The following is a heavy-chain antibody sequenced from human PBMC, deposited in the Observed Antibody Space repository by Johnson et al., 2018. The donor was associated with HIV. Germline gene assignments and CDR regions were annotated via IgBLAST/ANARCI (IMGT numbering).Heavy chain of an antibody. CDR3: ATSGSHFAFDI. D-gene: IGHD1-26*01. J-gene: IGHJ3*02. V-gene: IGHV3-30-3*01. Sequence: QVQLVESGGGVVLPGGSLRLPCAASGLTFSSYAMHWVRQAPGKGLEWLPIISYDGGDTWYADSVKGRFTVSRDNSKDTLYLQMNNARVEDTALYYCATSGSHFAFDIWGQGTMVTVSS. CDR2: ISYDGGDT. CDR1: GLTFSSYA.